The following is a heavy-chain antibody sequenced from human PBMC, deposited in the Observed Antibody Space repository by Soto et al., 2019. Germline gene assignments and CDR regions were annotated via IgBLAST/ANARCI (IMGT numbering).Heavy chain of an antibody. CDR3: ARDWYCSGGRCYNCFDP. D-gene: IGHD2-15*01. CDR1: CYTFTSYG. J-gene: IGHJ5*02. CDR2: ISADNGNT. Sequence: ASVKVSCKASCYTFTSYGISWVRQAPGQGLEWMGWISADNGNTNYAQKLQGRVTMTTDTSTSTAYMELRSLRSDDTAVYYCARDWYCSGGRCYNCFDPWGQGTLVTVSS. V-gene: IGHV1-18*01.